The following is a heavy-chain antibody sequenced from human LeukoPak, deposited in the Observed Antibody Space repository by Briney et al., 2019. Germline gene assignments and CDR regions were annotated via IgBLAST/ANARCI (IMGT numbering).Heavy chain of an antibody. CDR2: IKQDGSKK. CDR1: GFTVSSNY. D-gene: IGHD5-24*01. Sequence: GGSLRLSCAASGFTVSSNYMSWVRQAPGKGLEWVANIKQDGSKKSYVDSVKGRFTISRDNAKNSLYLQMNSLRAEDTAIYYCTRVGYIDEGIDYWGQGTLVTVPS. V-gene: IGHV3-7*04. J-gene: IGHJ4*02. CDR3: TRVGYIDEGIDY.